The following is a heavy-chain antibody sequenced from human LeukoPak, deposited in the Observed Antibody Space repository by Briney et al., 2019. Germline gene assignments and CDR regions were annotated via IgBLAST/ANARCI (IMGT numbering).Heavy chain of an antibody. J-gene: IGHJ4*02. D-gene: IGHD1-26*01. CDR2: ISGSGDRI. V-gene: IGHV3-11*04. CDR3: ARDGIVGATRFDY. Sequence: GGSLRLSCAASGFTFNDYYMSWIRQAPGEGLEWISYISGSGDRIYYADSVKGRFTISRDNSKNTLYLQMNSLRAEDTAVYYCARDGIVGATRFDYWGQGTLVTVSS. CDR1: GFTFNDYY.